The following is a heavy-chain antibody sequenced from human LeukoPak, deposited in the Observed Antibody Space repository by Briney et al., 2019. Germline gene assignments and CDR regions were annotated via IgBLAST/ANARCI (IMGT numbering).Heavy chain of an antibody. J-gene: IGHJ6*03. D-gene: IGHD3-22*01. CDR2: ISAYNGNT. CDR1: GYSFTSYG. V-gene: IGHV1-18*01. CDR3: ATYRDDSSGRYYYYYMDV. Sequence: ASVKVSCKASGYSFTSYGISWVRQAPGQGLERMGWISAYNGNTNYAQKLQGRVTMTTDTSTSTAYMELRSLRSDDTAVYYCATYRDDSSGRYYYYYMDVWGKGTTVTISS.